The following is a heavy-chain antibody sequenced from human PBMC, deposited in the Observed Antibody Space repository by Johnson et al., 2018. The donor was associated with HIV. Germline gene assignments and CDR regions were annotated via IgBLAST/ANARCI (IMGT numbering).Heavy chain of an antibody. V-gene: IGHV3-30*19. D-gene: IGHD1-20*01. CDR1: GFTFSSYG. J-gene: IGHJ3*02. CDR3: ARPNNWNPKGDAFDI. CDR2: ISYDGSNK. Sequence: QVQLVESGGGVVQPGRSLRLSCAASGFTFSSYGMHWVRQAPGQGLEWVAFISYDGSNKYYAESVKGRLTISRDNAKNSLYLQMNSLRAEDTAVYYCARPNNWNPKGDAFDIWGQGTMVTVFS.